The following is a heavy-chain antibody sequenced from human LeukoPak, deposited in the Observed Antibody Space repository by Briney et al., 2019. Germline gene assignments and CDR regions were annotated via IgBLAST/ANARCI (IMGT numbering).Heavy chain of an antibody. D-gene: IGHD1-26*01. CDR1: GGSFSGYY. Sequence: SETLSLTCAVYGGSFSGYYWSWIRQPPGKGLEWIGEINHSGSTNYNPSLKSRVTISVDTSKNQFSLKLSSVTAADTAVYYCASFTGVVGATGGYYYYGMDVWGQGTTVTVSS. CDR3: ASFTGVVGATGGYYYYGMDV. V-gene: IGHV4-34*01. CDR2: INHSGST. J-gene: IGHJ6*02.